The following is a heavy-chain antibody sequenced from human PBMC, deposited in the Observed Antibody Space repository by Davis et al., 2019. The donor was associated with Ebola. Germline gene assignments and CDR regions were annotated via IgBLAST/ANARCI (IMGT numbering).Heavy chain of an antibody. J-gene: IGHJ4*02. D-gene: IGHD3/OR15-3a*01. Sequence: GESLKISCAASGFVFSAFSMNWVRQAPGKGLEWITYITKGSDAIHYADSVKGRFTVSRDSAKNSVFLQMSSLRDEDSAVYYCARDRFFAFDFWSQGVHVSVSS. V-gene: IGHV3-48*02. CDR2: ITKGSDAI. CDR1: GFVFSAFS. CDR3: ARDRFFAFDF.